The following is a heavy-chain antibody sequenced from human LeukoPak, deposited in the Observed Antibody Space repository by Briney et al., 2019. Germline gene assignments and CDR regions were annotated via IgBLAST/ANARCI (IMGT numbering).Heavy chain of an antibody. V-gene: IGHV3-9*01. D-gene: IGHD3-9*01. J-gene: IGHJ4*02. CDR2: ISWNSGSI. CDR1: GFTFSSYA. CDR3: AKAPYFDWLLSTNFDY. Sequence: GGSLRLSCAASGFTFSSYAMHWVRQAPGKGLEWVSGISWNSGSIGYADSVKGRFTISRDNAKNSLYLQMNSLRAEDTALYYCAKAPYFDWLLSTNFDYWGQGTLVTVSS.